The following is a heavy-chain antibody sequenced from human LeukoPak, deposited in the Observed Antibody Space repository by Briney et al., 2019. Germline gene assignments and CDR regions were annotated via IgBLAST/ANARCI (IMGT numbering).Heavy chain of an antibody. D-gene: IGHD3-10*01. Sequence: GGSLRLSCTASGFTFSSYGMHWVRQAPGKGLEWVAFIRYDGSNKYYADSVKGRFTISRDHSQNTLYLQMNSLRAEDTAVYYCARDGPRAGRGVIFENWGQGTLVTVSS. J-gene: IGHJ4*02. CDR2: IRYDGSNK. V-gene: IGHV3-30*02. CDR3: ARDGPRAGRGVIFEN. CDR1: GFTFSSYG.